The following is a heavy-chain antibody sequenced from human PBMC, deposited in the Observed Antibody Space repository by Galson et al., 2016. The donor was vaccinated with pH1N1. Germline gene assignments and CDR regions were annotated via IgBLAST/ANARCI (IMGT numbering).Heavy chain of an antibody. J-gene: IGHJ4*02. CDR1: GFTFSIYA. V-gene: IGHV3-23*01. CDR2: ISANGDTT. CDR3: ARDTTYSDSSAFYDAFDL. Sequence: LRLSCATSGFTFSIYAMTWVRQAPGKGLEWVSSISANGDTTYYADSVKGRFTISRDTSKNTLYLQMSSLRAEDTAVYYCARDTTYSDSSAFYDAFDLWGQGTLVTVSS. D-gene: IGHD3-22*01.